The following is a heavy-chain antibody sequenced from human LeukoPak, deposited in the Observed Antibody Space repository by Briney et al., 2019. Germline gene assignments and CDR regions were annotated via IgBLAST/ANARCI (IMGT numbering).Heavy chain of an antibody. J-gene: IGHJ4*02. D-gene: IGHD2-2*02. V-gene: IGHV1-46*01. CDR2: INPSGDST. Sequence: ASVKVSCKASGYSFTSYYMHWVRQAPGQGLEWMGIINPSGDSTSCAQRFQGRVTMTRDMSTSTDYMELSSLRSEDTAVYYCARVGYCSSTSCYIPFDYWGQGTLVTVSS. CDR3: ARVGYCSSTSCYIPFDY. CDR1: GYSFTSYY.